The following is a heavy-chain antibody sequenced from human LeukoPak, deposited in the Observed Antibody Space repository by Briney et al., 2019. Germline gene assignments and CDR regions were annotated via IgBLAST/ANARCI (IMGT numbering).Heavy chain of an antibody. J-gene: IGHJ3*02. V-gene: IGHV1-18*01. CDR1: GYTFTSYG. CDR2: ISAYNGNT. CDR3: ATASEITMIVVVNEAFDI. D-gene: IGHD3-22*01. Sequence: ASVKVSCKASGYTFTSYGISWVRQAPGQGLEWMGWISAYNGNTNYAQKFQGRVTMTEDTSTDTAYMELSSLRSEDTAVYYCATASEITMIVVVNEAFDIWGQGTMVTVSS.